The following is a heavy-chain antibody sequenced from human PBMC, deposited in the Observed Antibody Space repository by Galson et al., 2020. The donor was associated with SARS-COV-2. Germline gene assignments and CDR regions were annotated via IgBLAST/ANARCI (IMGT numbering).Heavy chain of an antibody. CDR1: GGTFGMSA. V-gene: IGHV1-69*13. CDR3: ASLLERSTSYFDD. D-gene: IGHD3-3*01. J-gene: IGHJ4*02. Sequence: ASVKVSCKASGGTFGMSAITWVRQAPGQGLEWMGRVITAFGTAIYAQKFQGRVTITADVSTNTAYMELSSLTSEDTAVYYCASLLERSTSYFDDWGQGTLVTVSS. CDR2: VITAFGTA.